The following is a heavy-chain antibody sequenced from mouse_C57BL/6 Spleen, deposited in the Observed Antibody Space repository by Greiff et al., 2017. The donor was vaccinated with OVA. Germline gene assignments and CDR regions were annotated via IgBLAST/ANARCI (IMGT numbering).Heavy chain of an antibody. CDR3: ARRTVNYAMDY. V-gene: IGHV1-82*01. D-gene: IGHD1-1*01. Sequence: VQLQQSGPELEKPGASVKISCKASGYAFSSSWMNWVKQRPGKGLEWIGRIYPGDGDTNYNGKFKGKATLTADKSSSTAYMQLSSLTSEDSAVYFCARRTVNYAMDYWGQGTSVTVSS. J-gene: IGHJ4*01. CDR1: GYAFSSSW. CDR2: IYPGDGDT.